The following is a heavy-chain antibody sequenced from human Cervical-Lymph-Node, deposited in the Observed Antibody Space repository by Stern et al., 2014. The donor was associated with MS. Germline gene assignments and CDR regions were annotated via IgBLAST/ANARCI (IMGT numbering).Heavy chain of an antibody. V-gene: IGHV1-46*01. D-gene: IGHD2-8*01. J-gene: IGHJ5*02. CDR1: GYTFSTYY. CDR2: IDPSGGST. Sequence: QVQLVQSGAEVKKPGASVKVSCKASGYTFSTYYMHWVRQAPGQGLEWMGIIDPSGGSTSYAQKFQGRVTMTRDTSTSTVYMELSSLRSEDTAVYYCARGSNAWRQRFNWFDPWGQGTLVTVSS. CDR3: ARGSNAWRQRFNWFDP.